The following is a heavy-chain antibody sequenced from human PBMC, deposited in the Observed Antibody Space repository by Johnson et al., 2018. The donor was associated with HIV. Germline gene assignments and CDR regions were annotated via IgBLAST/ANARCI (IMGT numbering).Heavy chain of an antibody. D-gene: IGHD3-16*01. CDR3: ARAGLTYTLDAFDI. Sequence: VQLVESGGGLVQPGGSLRLSCAASGFTFSSYAMSWVRQAPGKGLEWVSGINWNGGSTGYADSVKGRFTVSSDNSKNTLYLQMNSLRAEDMAVYYCARAGLTYTLDAFDIWGQGTLVTVSS. J-gene: IGHJ3*02. CDR1: GFTFSSYA. V-gene: IGHV3-23*04. CDR2: INWNGGST.